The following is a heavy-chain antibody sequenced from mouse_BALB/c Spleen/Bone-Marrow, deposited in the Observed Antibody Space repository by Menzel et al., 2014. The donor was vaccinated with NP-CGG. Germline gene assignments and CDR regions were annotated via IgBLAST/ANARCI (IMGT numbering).Heavy chain of an antibody. CDR2: IFPGTGTT. D-gene: IGHD3-2*01. CDR1: GYTFTSYC. Sequence: QVQLQQSGAELVKPGASVKLSCKTSGYTFTSYCIQWVKQRPGQGLGWIGEIFPGTGTTYYNGKFKGKATLTIDTSSSTAYMQLSSLTSEDSAVYFCASRDSSGYVPDYWGQGTTLTVSS. V-gene: IGHV1S132*01. CDR3: ASRDSSGYVPDY. J-gene: IGHJ2*01.